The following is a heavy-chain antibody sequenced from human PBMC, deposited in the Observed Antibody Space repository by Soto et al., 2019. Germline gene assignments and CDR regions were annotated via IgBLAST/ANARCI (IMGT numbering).Heavy chain of an antibody. Sequence: GGSLRLSCAASGFTFNTYTMHWVRQAPGKGLEWVALISYDGSNKYSIDSVKGRFTISRDNSKNTLYLQLNSLRAEDTAVYWCATDSSGSPLGSWGQGTLVTVSS. CDR2: ISYDGSNK. J-gene: IGHJ5*02. CDR3: ATDSSGSPLGS. V-gene: IGHV3-30-3*01. D-gene: IGHD1-26*01. CDR1: GFTFNTYT.